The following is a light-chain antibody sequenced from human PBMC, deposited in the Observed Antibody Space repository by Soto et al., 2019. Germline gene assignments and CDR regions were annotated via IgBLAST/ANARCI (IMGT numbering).Light chain of an antibody. CDR2: GAS. V-gene: IGKV3-20*01. CDR3: QQYGNSPLT. CDR1: QSVRSTY. Sequence: EIVLTQSPGTLSLSPGERATLSCRASQSVRSTYLAWYQQKPGQAPRLLIYGASSRATGIPDRFSGSGSGTDFTLTISRLEPEDFAVSYCQQYGNSPLTLGGGTKVEIK. J-gene: IGKJ4*01.